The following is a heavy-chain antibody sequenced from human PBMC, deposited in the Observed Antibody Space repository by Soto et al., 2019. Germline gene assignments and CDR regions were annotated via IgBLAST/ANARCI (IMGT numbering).Heavy chain of an antibody. CDR1: GFSLSTSTVG. J-gene: IGHJ4*02. Sequence: QITLKVSGPPLVKPTQTLTLTCTLSGFSLSTSTVGVGWIRQPPGKALEWLGLIYWDDDRRYIPSLNNRLSITKDTSGSQVVLTMTHMAPVDTATYYCAPIMPFDFKGYYFDYWGSGILVNASS. CDR3: APIMPFDFKGYYFDY. D-gene: IGHD3-9*01. CDR2: IYWDDDR. V-gene: IGHV2-5*02.